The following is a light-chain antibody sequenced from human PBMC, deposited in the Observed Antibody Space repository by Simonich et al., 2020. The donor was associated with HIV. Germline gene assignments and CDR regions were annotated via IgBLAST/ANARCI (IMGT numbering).Light chain of an antibody. CDR2: EVS. CDR1: QSLLHSDGKTY. Sequence: DIVMTQPPLSLSVTPGQPASISCKSSQSLLHSDGKTYFYWYLQKPGQSPQLLIYEVSSRVSGVPDRFRGSGSGTDFTLKISRVEAEDVGVYYCLQSIQLPRTFGPGTKVDIK. V-gene: IGKV2D-29*02. CDR3: LQSIQLPRT. J-gene: IGKJ3*01.